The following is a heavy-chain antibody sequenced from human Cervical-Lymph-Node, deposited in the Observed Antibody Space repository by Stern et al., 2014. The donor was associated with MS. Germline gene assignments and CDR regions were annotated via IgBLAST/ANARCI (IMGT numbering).Heavy chain of an antibody. CDR3: ARERGYYETSGYYAMKDGY. J-gene: IGHJ4*02. V-gene: IGHV1-18*01. Sequence: MQLVQSGAEVKKPGASVKVSCKASGYTFTSYGISWVRQAPGQGLEYMGWISAYNGHTNYAQRFQGRVALTTDTSTTTAYMELRSLRSDDTAVYYCARERGYYETSGYYAMKDGYWGQGTPVTVSS. D-gene: IGHD3-22*01. CDR2: ISAYNGHT. CDR1: GYTFTSYG.